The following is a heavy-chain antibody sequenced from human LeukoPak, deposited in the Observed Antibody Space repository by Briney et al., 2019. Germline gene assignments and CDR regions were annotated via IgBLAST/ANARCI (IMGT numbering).Heavy chain of an antibody. CDR3: ARDFNYGSGSNYYYYMDV. Sequence: GGSLRLSCAASGFSFSTSWMDWVRQAPGKGLEWVANIKPDGSEKYYVDSVKGRFTNSRDNSKNTLYLQMNSLRAEDTAVYYCARDFNYGSGSNYYYYMDVWGKGTTVTVSS. V-gene: IGHV3-7*03. J-gene: IGHJ6*03. CDR2: IKPDGSEK. D-gene: IGHD3-10*01. CDR1: GFSFSTSW.